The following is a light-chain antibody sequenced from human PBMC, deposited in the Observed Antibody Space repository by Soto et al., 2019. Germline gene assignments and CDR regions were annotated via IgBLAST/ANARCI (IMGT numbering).Light chain of an antibody. CDR1: QSVTSTH. CDR3: QQYGSSPWT. CDR2: AAS. J-gene: IGKJ1*01. V-gene: IGKV3-20*01. Sequence: EIVLTQSPGTLSLSPGERATLSCRASQSVTSTHLAWYQQKPGQAPRLLIYAASSRATGIPARFSGSGSGTGFTLTISRLEPEDFAVYYCQQYGSSPWTFGQGTKVEIK.